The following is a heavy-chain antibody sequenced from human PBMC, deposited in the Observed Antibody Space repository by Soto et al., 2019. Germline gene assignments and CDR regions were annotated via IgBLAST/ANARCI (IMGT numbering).Heavy chain of an antibody. V-gene: IGHV1-3*01. CDR3: ARSDSGSLDYFDY. D-gene: IGHD1-26*01. CDR2: INAGNGNT. J-gene: IGHJ4*02. Sequence: QVQLVQSGAEVKKPGASVKVSCKASGYTFTSYAMHWVRQAPGQRLEWMGWINAGNGNTKYSQKFQGRVTITRDTSASTAYMEISSLRSEDTAVYYCARSDSGSLDYFDYWGQGTLVTVSS. CDR1: GYTFTSYA.